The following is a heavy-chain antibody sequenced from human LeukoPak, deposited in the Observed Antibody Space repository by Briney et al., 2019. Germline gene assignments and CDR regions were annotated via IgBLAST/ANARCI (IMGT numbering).Heavy chain of an antibody. CDR2: ISWNSGSI. J-gene: IGHJ5*02. Sequence: GRSLRLSCAASRFTFDDYAMHWVRQAPGKGLEWVSGISWNSGSIGYADSVKGRFTISRDNAKNSLYLQMNSLRAEDTALYYCAKGRIAVAGMRGDWFDPWGQGTLVTVSS. CDR1: RFTFDDYA. CDR3: AKGRIAVAGMRGDWFDP. D-gene: IGHD6-19*01. V-gene: IGHV3-9*01.